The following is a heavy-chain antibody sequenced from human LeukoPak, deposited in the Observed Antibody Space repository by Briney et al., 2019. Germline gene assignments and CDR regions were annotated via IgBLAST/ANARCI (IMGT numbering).Heavy chain of an antibody. CDR1: GYTFTGYD. V-gene: IGHV1-8*03. CDR3: ARGHPYYYDSSGYLDY. D-gene: IGHD3-22*01. J-gene: IGHJ4*02. CDR2: MNPNSGNT. Sequence: ASVKVSCKASGYTFTGYDINWVRQATGQGLEWMGWMNPNSGNTGYAQKFQGRVTITRNTSISTAYMELSSLRSEDTAVYYCARGHPYYYDSSGYLDYWGQGTLVTVSS.